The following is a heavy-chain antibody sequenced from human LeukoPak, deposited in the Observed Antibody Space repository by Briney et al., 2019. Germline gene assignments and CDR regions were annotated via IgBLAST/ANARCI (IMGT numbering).Heavy chain of an antibody. CDR1: GFTFNTYT. J-gene: IGHJ4*02. V-gene: IGHV3-48*04. CDR2: ISGSSGII. CDR3: TRVGYIDEGIDY. Sequence: SGGSLRLSCAASGFTFNTYTMYWVRQAPGKGLEWVSYISGSSGIIDYADSVKGRFTISRDNAKNSLYLQMNSLRAEDTAIYYCTRVGYIDEGIDYWGQGTLVTVSS. D-gene: IGHD5-24*01.